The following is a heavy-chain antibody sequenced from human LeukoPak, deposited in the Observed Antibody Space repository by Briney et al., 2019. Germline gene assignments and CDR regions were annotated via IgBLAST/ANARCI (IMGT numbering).Heavy chain of an antibody. D-gene: IGHD3-22*01. CDR1: GFTFSSYE. V-gene: IGHV3-48*03. CDR3: ARARYDSSGYSHFDS. Sequence: GGSLRLSCAASGFTFSSYEMNWVRQAPGKGLEWVSYMSSSASTMYYADSVKGRFTISRDNAKDSLYLEMKSLRAEDTAVFYCARARYDSSGYSHFDSWGQGTLVTVSS. CDR2: MSSSASTM. J-gene: IGHJ4*02.